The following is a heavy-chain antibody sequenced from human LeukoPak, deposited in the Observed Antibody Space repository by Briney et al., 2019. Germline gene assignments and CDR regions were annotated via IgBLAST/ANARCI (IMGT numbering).Heavy chain of an antibody. CDR2: IYYSGST. D-gene: IGHD5-18*01. V-gene: IGHV4-39*01. CDR1: GGSISSSSYY. Sequence: SETLSLTCTVSGGSISSSSYYWGWIRQPPGKGLEWIGSIYYSGSTYYNPSLKRRVTISVDTSKNQFSLKLSSVTAADTAVYYCARLDTAMVYYYMDVWAKGPRSPSP. J-gene: IGHJ6*03. CDR3: ARLDTAMVYYYMDV.